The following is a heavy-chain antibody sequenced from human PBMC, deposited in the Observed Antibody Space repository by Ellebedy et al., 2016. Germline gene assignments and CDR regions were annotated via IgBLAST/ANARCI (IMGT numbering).Heavy chain of an antibody. CDR2: IHDDGRN. V-gene: IGHV4-28*01. CDR1: GYSITSGYS. CDR3: ARHNGLDSSGSYYEDS. D-gene: IGHD3-10*01. Sequence: SETLSLTXSVSGYSITSGYSWAWIRQPPGKGLEWIGYIHDDGRNHYNPSLQSRVTMSVDTSKKQFSLKLRSVTAADTAVYFCARHNGLDSSGSYYEDSWGQGTLVTVSS. J-gene: IGHJ4*02.